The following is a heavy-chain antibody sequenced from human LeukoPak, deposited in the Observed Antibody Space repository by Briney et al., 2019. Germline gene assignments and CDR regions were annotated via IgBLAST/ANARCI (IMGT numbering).Heavy chain of an antibody. Sequence: GASVTVSCKASGYTFTGYYTHWVRQAPGQGLEWMGWIDPNSGGTNYAQKFQGRVTMTRDTSISTAYMELSRLRSDDTAVYYCARARPYYDSSGYYRGFDYWGQGTLVTVSS. CDR2: IDPNSGGT. V-gene: IGHV1-2*02. J-gene: IGHJ4*02. CDR1: GYTFTGYY. CDR3: ARARPYYDSSGYYRGFDY. D-gene: IGHD3-22*01.